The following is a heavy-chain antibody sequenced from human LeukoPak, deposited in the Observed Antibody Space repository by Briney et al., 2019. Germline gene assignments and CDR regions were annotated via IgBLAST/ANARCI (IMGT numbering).Heavy chain of an antibody. CDR1: GGSISNTNYC. Sequence: SETLSLTCSVSGGSISNTNYCWVWIRQSPGKTLEWIGTIYYSGDTYYNPSLKSRVTISVDTSKNQFSLNLNSVTAADTAVYYCARRRWATASGWFDPWGQGTLVTVSS. J-gene: IGHJ5*02. V-gene: IGHV4-39*01. D-gene: IGHD3-10*01. CDR3: ARRRWATASGWFDP. CDR2: IYYSGDT.